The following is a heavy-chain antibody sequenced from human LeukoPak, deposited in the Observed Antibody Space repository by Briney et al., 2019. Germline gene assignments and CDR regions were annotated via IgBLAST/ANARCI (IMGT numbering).Heavy chain of an antibody. J-gene: IGHJ3*02. CDR1: GFTFDDYA. Sequence: GGSLRLSCAASGFTFDDYAMHWVRQAPGKGLEWVSGISWNSGSIGYADSVKGRFTISRDNAKNSLYLQMNSLRAEDTALYYCAKVMGDSSGYYPEDAFDIWGQGTMVTVSS. CDR3: AKVMGDSSGYYPEDAFDI. V-gene: IGHV3-9*01. CDR2: ISWNSGSI. D-gene: IGHD3-22*01.